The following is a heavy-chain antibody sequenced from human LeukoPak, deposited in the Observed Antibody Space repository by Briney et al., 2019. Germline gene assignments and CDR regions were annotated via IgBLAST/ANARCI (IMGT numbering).Heavy chain of an antibody. CDR2: IYYSGNT. V-gene: IGHV4-39*07. D-gene: IGHD3-22*01. Sequence: KPSETLSLTCTVSGASISIISYYWGWIRQPPGKGLEWIGSIYYSGNTYYNPSLKSRVTISVDTSKNQFSLKLSSVTAADAAVYYCARANYYDSSGYSRGAFDVWAQGTMVTVSS. J-gene: IGHJ3*01. CDR1: GASISIISYY. CDR3: ARANYYDSSGYSRGAFDV.